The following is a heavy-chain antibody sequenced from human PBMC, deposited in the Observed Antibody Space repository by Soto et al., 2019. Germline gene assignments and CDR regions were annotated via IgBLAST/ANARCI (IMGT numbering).Heavy chain of an antibody. J-gene: IGHJ4*02. V-gene: IGHV3-30*04. D-gene: IGHD4-17*01. CDR2: ISHDGRND. CDR1: GFTFSDYA. CDR3: ARATSDYGDTAVDY. Sequence: QVQLVESGGGVVQPGRSLRLSCTASGFTFSDYAMHWVRQAPGKGLEWLAFISHDGRNDYCADFLKGRFTIYRDNSENTLYLQMTSLRPEDTALFYCARATSDYGDTAVDYWGQGTLVTVSP.